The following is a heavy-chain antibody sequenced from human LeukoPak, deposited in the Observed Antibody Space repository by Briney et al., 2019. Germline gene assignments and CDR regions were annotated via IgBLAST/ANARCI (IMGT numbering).Heavy chain of an antibody. Sequence: AGGSLRLSCAASGFTFSSYSMNWVRQAPGKGLEWVSSISSSSSYIYYADSVKGRFTISRDNAKNSLYLQMNSLRAEDTAVYYCARDIEEGGYSGYDLNYWGQGTLVTVSS. D-gene: IGHD5-12*01. J-gene: IGHJ4*02. CDR1: GFTFSSYS. CDR3: ARDIEEGGYSGYDLNY. V-gene: IGHV3-21*01. CDR2: ISSSSSYI.